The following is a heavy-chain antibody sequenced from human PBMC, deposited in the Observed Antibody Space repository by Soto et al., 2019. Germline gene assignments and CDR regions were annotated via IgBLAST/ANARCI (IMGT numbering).Heavy chain of an antibody. V-gene: IGHV3-30-3*01. CDR3: ARDSDISTGSLVGMDV. D-gene: IGHD3-9*01. Sequence: PGGSLRLSCAASGFTFSSYAMHWVRQAPGKGLEWVAVISYDGSNKYYADSVKGRFTISRDNSKNTLYLQMNSLRAEDTAVYYCARDSDISTGSLVGMDVWGQGTTVTVSS. CDR1: GFTFSSYA. CDR2: ISYDGSNK. J-gene: IGHJ6*02.